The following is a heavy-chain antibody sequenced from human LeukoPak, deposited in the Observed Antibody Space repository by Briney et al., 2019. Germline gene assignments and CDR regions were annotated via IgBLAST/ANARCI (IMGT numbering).Heavy chain of an antibody. V-gene: IGHV3-48*02. CDR1: GLTFSSYN. D-gene: IGHD5-12*01. CDR2: ISSGISTI. CDR3: ARDVGGYGTKGSYFDY. Sequence: GGSLRLSCAASGLTFSSYNMNWVRQAPGKGLEWVSYISSGISTIYYADSVKGRFTISRDNARNSLYLQMNSLRDEDTAVYYCARDVGGYGTKGSYFDYWGQGTLVTVSS. J-gene: IGHJ4*02.